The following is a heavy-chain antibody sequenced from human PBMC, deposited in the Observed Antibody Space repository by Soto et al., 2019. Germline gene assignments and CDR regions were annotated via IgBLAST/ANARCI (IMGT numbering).Heavy chain of an antibody. V-gene: IGHV6-1*01. D-gene: IGHD5-12*01. CDR1: GDSVSSNSAT. J-gene: IGHJ3*02. CDR2: TYYRSKWYN. Sequence: SQTLSLTCAISGDSVSSNSATWNWIRQSPSRGLEWLGRTYYRSKWYNEYALSVKSRITINPDTSKNQFSLQLKSVTPEDTAVYYCARSRDGYNSYTHALDIWGQGTMVTVSS. CDR3: ARSRDGYNSYTHALDI.